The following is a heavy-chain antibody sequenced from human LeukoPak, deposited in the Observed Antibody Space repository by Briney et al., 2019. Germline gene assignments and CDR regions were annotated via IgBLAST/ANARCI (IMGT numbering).Heavy chain of an antibody. D-gene: IGHD2-21*01. CDR2: IRYDGSNK. Sequence: GGSLRLSCAASGFTFSSYGMHWVRQAPGMGLEWVAFIRYDGSNKYYADSVKGRFTISRDNSKNTLYLQMNSLRAEDTAVYYCAKADCGGDCYPPPLFDYWGQGTLVTVSS. J-gene: IGHJ4*02. CDR1: GFTFSSYG. CDR3: AKADCGGDCYPPPLFDY. V-gene: IGHV3-30*02.